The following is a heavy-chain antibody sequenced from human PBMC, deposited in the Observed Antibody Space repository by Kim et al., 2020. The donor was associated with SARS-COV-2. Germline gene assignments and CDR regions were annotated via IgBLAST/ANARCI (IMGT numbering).Heavy chain of an antibody. Sequence: GGSLRLSCTPSGFTFTDYAMTWVRQAPGKGLEWVGCIRSNGYGGTTEYAASVKGRFTISRDDSKSIVYLQMNSLKTEDTAVYCCARGRWELPHWGQGTLVTVSS. D-gene: IGHD1-26*01. CDR2: IRSNGYGGTT. CDR1: GFTFTDYA. CDR3: ARGRWELPH. J-gene: IGHJ4*02. V-gene: IGHV3-49*04.